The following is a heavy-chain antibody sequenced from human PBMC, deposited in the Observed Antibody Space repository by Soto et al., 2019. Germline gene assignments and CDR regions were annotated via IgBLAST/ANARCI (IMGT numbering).Heavy chain of an antibody. V-gene: IGHV1-2*02. D-gene: IGHD2-15*01. J-gene: IGHJ6*02. CDR3: ARDWRGYCSGVSCPKDYYYGMDF. Sequence: ASVKVSCKASGYTFTGYYMHWVRQAPGQGLEWMGWINPNSGGTNYAQKFQGRVTMTRDTSISTAYMELSRLRSDDTAVYYCARDWRGYCSGVSCPKDYYYGMDFWGQGTTVTVSS. CDR2: INPNSGGT. CDR1: GYTFTGYY.